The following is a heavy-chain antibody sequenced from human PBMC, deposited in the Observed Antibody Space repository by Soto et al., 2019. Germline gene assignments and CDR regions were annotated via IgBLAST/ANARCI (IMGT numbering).Heavy chain of an antibody. V-gene: IGHV4-59*01. CDR3: ARVQMATLYFDY. D-gene: IGHD5-12*01. CDR1: GGSFNNYY. CDR2: VYYSETH. Sequence: PSETLSLTCTVSGGSFNNYYWSWVRQPPGKGLEWIGYVYYSETHNYNPSLESRLTISVDTSKNQFSLKLNSVTAADTAVYYCARVQMATLYFDYWGQGALVTVSS. J-gene: IGHJ4*02.